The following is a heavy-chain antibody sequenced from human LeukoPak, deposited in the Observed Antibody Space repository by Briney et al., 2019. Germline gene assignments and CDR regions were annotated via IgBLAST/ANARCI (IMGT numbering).Heavy chain of an antibody. CDR1: GVSISSYY. D-gene: IGHD5-12*01. J-gene: IGHJ4*02. Sequence: SETLSLTCTVSGVSISSYYWSWIRQPPGKGLEWVGYIYYSGSTNYNPSLKSRVTISVDTSKNQFSLKLSSVTAADTAVYYCARHGDIVATTGIYYFDYWGQGTLVTVSS. V-gene: IGHV4-59*08. CDR3: ARHGDIVATTGIYYFDY. CDR2: IYYSGST.